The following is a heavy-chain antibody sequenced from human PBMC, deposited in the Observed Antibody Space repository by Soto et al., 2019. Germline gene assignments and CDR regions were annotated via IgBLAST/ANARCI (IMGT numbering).Heavy chain of an antibody. CDR1: GGSISSGGYY. Sequence: QVQLQESGPGLVKPSQTLSLTCTVSGGSISSGGYYWSWIRQHPGKGLEWIGYIYYSGSTYYNPSLKSRVTISVDTSKNQFSLKLSSVTAADTAVYYCARSLIGGYCSGGSCYQQYYFDYWGQGTLVTVSS. CDR3: ARSLIGGYCSGGSCYQQYYFDY. CDR2: IYYSGST. J-gene: IGHJ4*02. D-gene: IGHD2-15*01. V-gene: IGHV4-31*03.